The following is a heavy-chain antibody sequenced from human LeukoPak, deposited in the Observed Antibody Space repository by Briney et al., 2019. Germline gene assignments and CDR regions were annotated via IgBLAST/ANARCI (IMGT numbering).Heavy chain of an antibody. V-gene: IGHV1-2*02. CDR2: INPNSGGT. Sequence: ASVKVSCKASGYTFTGYYIHWMRQARGQGLEWMGWINPNSGGTNYAQKFQGRVTMTRDTSISTAYMELSRLRSDDTAVYYCARHCTNGVCYHFDYWGQGTLVTVSS. J-gene: IGHJ4*02. CDR1: GYTFTGYY. CDR3: ARHCTNGVCYHFDY. D-gene: IGHD2-8*01.